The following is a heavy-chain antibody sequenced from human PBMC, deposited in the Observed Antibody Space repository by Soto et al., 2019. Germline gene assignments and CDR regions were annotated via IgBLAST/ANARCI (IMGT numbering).Heavy chain of an antibody. CDR1: GFSLSTSGVG. D-gene: IGHD2-15*01. V-gene: IGHV2-5*02. Sequence: QITLKESGPTLVKPTQTLTLTCTFSGFSLSTSGVGVGWIRQPPGKALAWLALSYWDDDKRYSPSLKSRLTLTKDTSKKQVVLTMTNMDAVDTATYYCAHMPVYCSRGSCSRLDYWGQGTLVTVSS. CDR2: SYWDDDK. J-gene: IGHJ4*02. CDR3: AHMPVYCSRGSCSRLDY.